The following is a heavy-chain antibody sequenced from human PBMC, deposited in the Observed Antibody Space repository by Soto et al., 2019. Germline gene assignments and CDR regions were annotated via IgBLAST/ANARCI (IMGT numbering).Heavy chain of an antibody. J-gene: IGHJ5*02. V-gene: IGHV4-59*01. CDR2: IFYTGST. CDR1: GGSISRYF. D-gene: IGHD2-21*01. CDR3: AHFCDLEGFDP. Sequence: QVQLQESGPGLVRPSETLSLTCTVSGGSISRYFWSWIRQSPGKGLEWIGYIFYTGSTTYNPSLKSRVTISIDTSKNQFSLKLSSLTAADTAVYYCAHFCDLEGFDPWGQGTLVTVSS.